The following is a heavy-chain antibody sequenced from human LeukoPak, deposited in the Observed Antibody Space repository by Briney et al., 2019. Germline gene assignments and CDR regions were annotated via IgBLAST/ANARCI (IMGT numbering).Heavy chain of an antibody. CDR2: MNPNSGNT. Sequence: GASVKVSCKASGYTFTSYDINWLRQATGQGLEWMGWMNPNSGNTGYAQKFQGRVTMTRNTSISTAYMELSSLRSEDTAVYYCARVWAYGGNSSYYYYYMDVWGKGTTVTVSS. CDR1: GYTFTSYD. D-gene: IGHD4-23*01. J-gene: IGHJ6*03. CDR3: ARVWAYGGNSSYYYYYMDV. V-gene: IGHV1-8*01.